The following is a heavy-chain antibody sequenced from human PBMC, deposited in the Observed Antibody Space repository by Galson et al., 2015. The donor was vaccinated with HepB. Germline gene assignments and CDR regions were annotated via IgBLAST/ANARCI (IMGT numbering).Heavy chain of an antibody. V-gene: IGHV4-59*01. CDR3: ARVGSSGWYGGWFDP. CDR1: GGSISSYY. D-gene: IGHD6-19*01. CDR2: IYYSGST. Sequence: SETLSLTCTVSGGSISSYYWSWIRQPPGKGLEWIGYIYYSGSTNYNPSLKSRVTISVDTSKNQFSLKLSSVTAADTAVYYCARVGSSGWYGGWFDPWGQGTLVTVSS. J-gene: IGHJ5*02.